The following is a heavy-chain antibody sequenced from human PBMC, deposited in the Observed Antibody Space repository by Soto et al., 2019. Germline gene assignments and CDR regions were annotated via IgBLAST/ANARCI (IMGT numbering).Heavy chain of an antibody. CDR3: AKEEFYDVLTGSKGDAFDV. CDR1: GFTFSNWG. V-gene: IGHV3-30*18. CDR2: ISNDGTNK. D-gene: IGHD3-9*01. Sequence: PGGSLRLSCVASGFTFSNWGMHWFRQAPGKGLEWVAVISNDGTNKYYADSVKGRFTISRDNSKNTLYLQINSLRAEDTAVYFCAKEEFYDVLTGSKGDAFDVWGQGTMVTVSS. J-gene: IGHJ3*01.